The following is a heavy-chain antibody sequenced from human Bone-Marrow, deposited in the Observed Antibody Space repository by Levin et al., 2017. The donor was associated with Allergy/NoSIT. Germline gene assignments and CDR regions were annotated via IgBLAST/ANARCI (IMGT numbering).Heavy chain of an antibody. Sequence: ASVKVSCKASGYTFSSYYMHWVRQAPGQGLEWMGIINPTSGSTGYSQKFQGRVTMTRDTSTRTFYMELSSLSSEVTAVYYCARARYYYGSGTYYSPGYMDVWGQGTTVTVSS. J-gene: IGHJ6*03. CDR1: GYTFSSYY. V-gene: IGHV1-46*01. D-gene: IGHD3-10*01. CDR2: INPTSGST. CDR3: ARARYYYGSGTYYSPGYMDV.